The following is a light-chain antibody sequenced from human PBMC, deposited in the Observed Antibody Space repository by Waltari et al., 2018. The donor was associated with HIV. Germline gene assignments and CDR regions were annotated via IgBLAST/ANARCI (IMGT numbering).Light chain of an antibody. J-gene: IGKJ4*01. CDR1: QDISNS. CDR3: QQYFGVPLT. CDR2: GAL. Sequence: DIQMTQSPSSLSASIGDTVTVTCRASQDISNSVSWFQQRPGKAHKLLVHGALILQRGVPSRFSGIGSGTDYTLTISGLQAEDFATYFCQQYFGVPLTFGGGTRVDI. V-gene: IGKV1-NL1*01.